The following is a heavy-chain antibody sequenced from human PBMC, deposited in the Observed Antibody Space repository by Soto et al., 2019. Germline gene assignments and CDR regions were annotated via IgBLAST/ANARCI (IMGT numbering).Heavy chain of an antibody. CDR3: AGRYCTNGVCTFAS. D-gene: IGHD2-8*01. Sequence: GGSLRLSCAASEFTFSTYSMNWVRQAPGKGLEWVSSISSSSGRVYYADSVKGRFTISRDNAKNSLFLQMNSLRAEDTAVYYCAGRYCTNGVCTFASWGQGTLVTVSS. J-gene: IGHJ4*02. V-gene: IGHV3-21*01. CDR2: ISSSSGRV. CDR1: EFTFSTYS.